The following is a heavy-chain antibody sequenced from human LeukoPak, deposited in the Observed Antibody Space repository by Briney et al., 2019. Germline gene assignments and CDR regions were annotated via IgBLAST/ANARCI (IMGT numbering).Heavy chain of an antibody. Sequence: GGSLRLSCAASGFTFSSDAMSWVRQAPGKGLEWVSAISGSGGSTYYADSVRGRFTISRDNSKSTLSLQMNSLRAEDTAIYYCATYRQVLLPFESWGQGTLVTVSS. V-gene: IGHV3-23*01. J-gene: IGHJ4*02. CDR3: ATYRQVLLPFES. CDR2: ISGSGGST. CDR1: GFTFSSDA. D-gene: IGHD2-8*02.